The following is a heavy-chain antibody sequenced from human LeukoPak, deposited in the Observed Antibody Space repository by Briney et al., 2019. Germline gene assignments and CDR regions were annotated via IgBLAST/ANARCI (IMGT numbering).Heavy chain of an antibody. J-gene: IGHJ4*02. D-gene: IGHD2-2*01. V-gene: IGHV3-20*04. CDR2: INWNGDDI. Sequence: GGSLRLSCAASGFTFDDYGMNGVRQVPGKGLEWISGINWNGDDIGYADSVKGRFTISRDNAKNSVYLQMDRLRAEDTALYYGVRGQAIVVVPVAMGFWGQGTLVTVSS. CDR3: VRGQAIVVVPVAMGF. CDR1: GFTFDDYG.